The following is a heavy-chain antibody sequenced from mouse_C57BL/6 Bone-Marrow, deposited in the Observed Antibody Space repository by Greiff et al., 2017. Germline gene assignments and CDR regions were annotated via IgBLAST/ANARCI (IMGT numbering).Heavy chain of an antibody. CDR3: AREDDGYSSWFAY. D-gene: IGHD2-3*01. J-gene: IGHJ3*01. V-gene: IGHV1-55*01. Sequence: VQLQQPGAELVKPGASVKMSCKASGYTFTSYWITWVKQRPGQGLEWIGDIYPGSGSTNYNEKFKSKATLTVDTSSSTAYMQLSSLTSEDSAVYYCAREDDGYSSWFAYGGQETLVTVPA. CDR2: IYPGSGST. CDR1: GYTFTSYW.